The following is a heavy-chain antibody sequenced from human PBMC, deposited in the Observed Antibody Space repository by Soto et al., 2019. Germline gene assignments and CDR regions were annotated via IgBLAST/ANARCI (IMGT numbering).Heavy chain of an antibody. Sequence: QTLSLTCAISGDSVSSNSAAWNWIRLSPSRGLEWLARTYYRSRWYNDYAVSVRSRITVNPDTSKNQFSLQLTSVTPEDTAVYYCAGTTSHQWYYMDIWGKGTTVTVSS. J-gene: IGHJ6*03. CDR3: AGTTSHQWYYMDI. CDR1: GDSVSSNSAA. D-gene: IGHD1-7*01. V-gene: IGHV6-1*01. CDR2: TYYRSRWYN.